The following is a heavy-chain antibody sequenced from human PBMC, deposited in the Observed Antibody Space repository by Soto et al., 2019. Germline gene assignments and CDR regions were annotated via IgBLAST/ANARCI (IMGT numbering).Heavy chain of an antibody. D-gene: IGHD3-3*01. Sequence: ASVKVSCKASGFTFTSSAMQWVRQARGQRLEWIGWIVVGSGNTNYAQKFQERVTITRDMSTSTAYMELSSLRSEDTAVYYCAADVSEIWSGDAFDIWGQGTMVTVSS. V-gene: IGHV1-58*02. J-gene: IGHJ3*02. CDR1: GFTFTSSA. CDR2: IVVGSGNT. CDR3: AADVSEIWSGDAFDI.